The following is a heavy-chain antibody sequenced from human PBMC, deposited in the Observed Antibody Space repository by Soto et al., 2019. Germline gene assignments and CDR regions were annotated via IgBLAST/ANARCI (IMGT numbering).Heavy chain of an antibody. V-gene: IGHV3-30*18. Sequence: GGSLRLSCAASGFAFSSYGIHWVRQAPGKGLEWVAVISYDGSNKYYADSVKGRFTISRDNSKNTLYLQMNSLRAGDTAVYYCAKTVGMAVDYYGMDVWGQGTTVTVSS. CDR2: ISYDGSNK. D-gene: IGHD6-19*01. J-gene: IGHJ6*02. CDR1: GFAFSSYG. CDR3: AKTVGMAVDYYGMDV.